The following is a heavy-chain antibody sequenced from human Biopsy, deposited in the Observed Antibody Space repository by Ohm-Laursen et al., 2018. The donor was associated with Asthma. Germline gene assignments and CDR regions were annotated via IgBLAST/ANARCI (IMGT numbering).Heavy chain of an antibody. Sequence: SLRLSCTASGFSFSDYYMTWMRQAPGKGLEWVSSISSSGGTTYPAESVKGRFTISRDNAQKSLFLQMGSLRAEDTAIYYCARVFESSEWGPFYHFGLGVWGQGTTVTVSS. CDR2: ISSSGGTT. J-gene: IGHJ6*02. CDR3: ARVFESSEWGPFYHFGLGV. CDR1: GFSFSDYY. V-gene: IGHV3-11*01. D-gene: IGHD6-25*01.